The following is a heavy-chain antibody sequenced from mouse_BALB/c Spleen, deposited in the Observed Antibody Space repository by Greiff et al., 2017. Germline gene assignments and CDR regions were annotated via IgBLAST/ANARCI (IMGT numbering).Heavy chain of an antibody. CDR1: GYTFTDYA. CDR3: ARRDYYSYAMDY. V-gene: IGHV1S137*01. D-gene: IGHD2-1*01. Sequence: LVESGAELVRPGVSVKISCKGSGYTFTDYAMHWVKQSHAKSLEWIGVISTYYGDASYNQKFKGKATMTVDKSSSTAYMELARLTSEDSAIYYCARRDYYSYAMDYWGQGTSVTVSS. J-gene: IGHJ4*01. CDR2: ISTYYGDA.